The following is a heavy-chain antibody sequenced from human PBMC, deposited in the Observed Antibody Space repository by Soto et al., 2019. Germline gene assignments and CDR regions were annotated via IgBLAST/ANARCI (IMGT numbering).Heavy chain of an antibody. V-gene: IGHV3-53*01. D-gene: IGHD4-17*01. CDR2: IYSGGAT. CDR1: GFTVTNKY. J-gene: IGHJ2*01. CDR3: ARVDYGDYGWYFDL. Sequence: EVQLVESGGGLIQPGGSLRLSCAASGFTVTNKYMTWVRQAPGKGREWVSRIYSGGATSYADSVKGRFTISRDKSKDMLYLQMNSLRAEDTAVYYCARVDYGDYGWYFDLWGRGTLVTVSS.